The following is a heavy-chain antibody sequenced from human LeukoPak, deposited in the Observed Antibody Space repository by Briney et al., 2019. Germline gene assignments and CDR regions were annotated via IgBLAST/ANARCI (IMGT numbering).Heavy chain of an antibody. Sequence: PSETPSLTPTVPGYSLCRGYYWGWIRKPPGKGLEYIGIFYHSGSTYYTPSLKSRVTVSVDTSKTQFSLKLSSVTAADTAVYYCARGDYSGSYWRYWGQGTLVTVSS. J-gene: IGHJ4*02. CDR1: GYSLCRGYY. V-gene: IGHV4-38-2*02. CDR2: FYHSGST. D-gene: IGHD1-26*01. CDR3: ARGDYSGSYWRY.